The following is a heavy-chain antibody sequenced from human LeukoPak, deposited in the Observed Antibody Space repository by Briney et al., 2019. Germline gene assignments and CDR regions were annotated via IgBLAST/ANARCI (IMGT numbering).Heavy chain of an antibody. CDR1: GGSISSYY. CDR3: ARAFDDYGDYDY. D-gene: IGHD4-17*01. J-gene: IGHJ4*02. V-gene: IGHV4-59*08. Sequence: PSETLSLTCTVSGGSISSYYWSWIRQPPGKGLEWIGYIYYSGSTNYNPSLKSRVTISVDTSKNQFSLKLSSVTAADTAVYYCARAFDDYGDYDYWGQGTLVTVSS. CDR2: IYYSGST.